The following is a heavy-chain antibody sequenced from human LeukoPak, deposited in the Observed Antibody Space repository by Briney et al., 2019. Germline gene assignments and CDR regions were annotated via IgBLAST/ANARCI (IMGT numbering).Heavy chain of an antibody. CDR2: IYYSGST. Sequence: SETLSLTCTVSGGSISSYYWSWIRQPPGEGLEWIGYIYYSGSTNYNPSLKSRVTISVDTSKNQFSLKLSSVTAADTAVYYCAGSRFLEWLSRTNYYYYGMDVWGQGTTVTVSS. D-gene: IGHD3-3*01. CDR1: GGSISSYY. J-gene: IGHJ6*02. V-gene: IGHV4-59*08. CDR3: AGSRFLEWLSRTNYYYYGMDV.